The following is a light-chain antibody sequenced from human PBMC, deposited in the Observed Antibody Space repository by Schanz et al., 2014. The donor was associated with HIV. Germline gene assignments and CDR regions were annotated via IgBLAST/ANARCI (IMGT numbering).Light chain of an antibody. CDR3: ATWDDSLNGWV. CDR2: NSY. CDR1: SSNIGSNT. J-gene: IGLJ3*02. V-gene: IGLV1-44*01. Sequence: QSVVTQPPSASGTPGQRVTISCSGSSSNIGSNTVNWYQQLPGTAPKLLMYNSYHRPSGVPDRFSGSQSGTSASLAISGLQAEDEADFFCATWDDSLNGWVFGGGTKVTVL.